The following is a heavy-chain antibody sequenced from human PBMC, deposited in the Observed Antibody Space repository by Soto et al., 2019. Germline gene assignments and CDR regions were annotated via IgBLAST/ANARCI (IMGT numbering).Heavy chain of an antibody. CDR1: GGSISTSSYF. Sequence: QLQLQESGPGLVKPSETLSLTCSVSGGSISTSSYFWGWIRQPPGKGLEWVGAVHYSGSANYRSSLQSRVTISVDTPQNQFSLRLRSVTAADTAVYYCARHRWGSGSYSGLLDFWGQGALVTVSS. D-gene: IGHD3-10*01. J-gene: IGHJ4*02. V-gene: IGHV4-39*01. CDR3: ARHRWGSGSYSGLLDF. CDR2: VHYSGSA.